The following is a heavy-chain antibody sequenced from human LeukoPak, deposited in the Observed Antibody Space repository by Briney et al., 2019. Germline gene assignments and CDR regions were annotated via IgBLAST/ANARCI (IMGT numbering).Heavy chain of an antibody. D-gene: IGHD3-10*01. CDR2: ISAYNGNT. CDR1: GYTFTSYG. J-gene: IGHJ4*02. V-gene: IGHV1-18*04. CDR3: ARDSLWFGELHHDY. Sequence: ASVKVSCTASGYTFTSYGISWVRQAPGQGLEWMGWISAYNGNTNYAQKLQGRVTTTTDTSTSTAYMELRSLRSDDTAVYYCARDSLWFGELHHDYWGQGTLVTVSS.